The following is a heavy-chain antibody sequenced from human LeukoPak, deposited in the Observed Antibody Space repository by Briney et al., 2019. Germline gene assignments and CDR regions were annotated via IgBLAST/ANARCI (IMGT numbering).Heavy chain of an antibody. Sequence: SGGSLRLSCAASGFIFSGYWMHWVRQAPGKGLESVSRINSEGTSINYADSVKGRFTVSRDNAKNTLYMQMNSLTRDDTADYYCARGPRVSGRYYFDNWGQGTLVTVSS. CDR3: ARGPRVSGRYYFDN. CDR2: INSEGTSI. D-gene: IGHD3-10*01. CDR1: GFIFSGYW. V-gene: IGHV3-74*01. J-gene: IGHJ4*02.